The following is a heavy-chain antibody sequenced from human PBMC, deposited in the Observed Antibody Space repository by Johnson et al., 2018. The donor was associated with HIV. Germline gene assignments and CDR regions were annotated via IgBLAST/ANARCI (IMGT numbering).Heavy chain of an antibody. CDR3: VKDGAHSGSHHDAFDV. V-gene: IGHV3-33*06. J-gene: IGHJ3*01. CDR2: IWYDGHFT. D-gene: IGHD1-26*01. Sequence: LSCVASGFSFSAYAIHWVRQAPGQGLEWVAVIWYDGHFTYYGESVKGRFTISRDNSKNTVFLEMNSLTAEDTGLYYCVKDGAHSGSHHDAFDVWGRGTVVTVSS. CDR1: GFSFSAYA.